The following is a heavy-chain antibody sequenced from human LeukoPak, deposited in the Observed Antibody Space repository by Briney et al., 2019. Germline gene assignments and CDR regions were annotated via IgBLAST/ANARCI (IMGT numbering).Heavy chain of an antibody. J-gene: IGHJ3*02. CDR3: ARGVLRYFDWPTPGAFDI. CDR2: INPNSGGT. D-gene: IGHD3-9*01. CDR1: GYTFTGYY. Sequence: ASVIVSCKASGYTFTGYYMHWVRQAPGQGLEWMGWINPNSGGTNYAQKFQGRVTMTRDTSISTAYMELSRLRSDDTAVYYCARGVLRYFDWPTPGAFDIWGQGTMVTVSS. V-gene: IGHV1-2*02.